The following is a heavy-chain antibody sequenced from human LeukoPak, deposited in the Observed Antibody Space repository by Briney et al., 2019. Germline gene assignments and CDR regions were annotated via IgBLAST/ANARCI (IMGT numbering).Heavy chain of an antibody. J-gene: IGHJ4*02. CDR2: MTGPADTT. V-gene: IGHV3-23*01. CDR1: GFNFNYFA. CDR3: AKGAEIDH. Sequence: GGSLRLSCAASGFNFNYFAMSWVRQAPGKGPEWLSAMTGPADTTYYAESVKGRFTISRDYPKSMVYLQMNSLRVEDTAIYYCAKGAEIDHWGQGTLVTVSS.